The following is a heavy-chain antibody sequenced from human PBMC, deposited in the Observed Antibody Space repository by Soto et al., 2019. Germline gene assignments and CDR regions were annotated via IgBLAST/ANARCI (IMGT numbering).Heavy chain of an antibody. Sequence: SLRLSCAASGFTFNSYGIHWVRQGPGNGLEWVAFISYDSTKTYYADSVKGRFTISRDNSNSALYVQMNSLTGEDTAVYYCARTRSAWSDFHYYSLDVWGQGATVTAP. J-gene: IGHJ6*02. D-gene: IGHD1-26*01. CDR1: GFTFNSYG. CDR3: ARTRSAWSDFHYYSLDV. CDR2: ISYDSTKT. V-gene: IGHV3-30*03.